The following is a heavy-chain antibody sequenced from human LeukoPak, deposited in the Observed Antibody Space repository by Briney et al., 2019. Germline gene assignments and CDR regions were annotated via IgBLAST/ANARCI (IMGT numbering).Heavy chain of an antibody. V-gene: IGHV1-69*04. CDR1: GGTFSSYA. D-gene: IGHD5-24*01. CDR2: IIPILGIA. Sequence: SVKVSCKASGGTFSSYAISWVRQAPGQGLGWMGRIIPILGIANYAQKFQGRVTITADKSTSTAYMELSSLRSEDTAVYYCARASEIGDGYNVGYWGQGTLVTVSS. CDR3: ARASEIGDGYNVGY. J-gene: IGHJ4*02.